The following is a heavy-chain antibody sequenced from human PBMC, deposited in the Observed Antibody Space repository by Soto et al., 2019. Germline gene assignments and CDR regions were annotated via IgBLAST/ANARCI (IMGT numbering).Heavy chain of an antibody. Sequence: AGGSLRLSCAASGFTFSSYAMSWVRQAPGKGLEWVSAISGSGGSTYYADSVKGRFTISRDNSKNTLYLQMNSLRAEDTAVYYCANRGWATDNHVLAYWGQGSLVTVSS. D-gene: IGHD3-10*01. CDR1: GFTFSSYA. J-gene: IGHJ1*01. V-gene: IGHV3-23*01. CDR2: ISGSGGST. CDR3: ANRGWATDNHVLAY.